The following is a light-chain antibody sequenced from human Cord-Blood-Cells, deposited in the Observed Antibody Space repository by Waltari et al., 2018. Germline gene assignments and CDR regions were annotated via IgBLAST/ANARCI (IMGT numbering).Light chain of an antibody. CDR1: SSDVGCENY. CDR3: CSYAGSYTWV. Sequence: QSALTQPPSVSRSPGQAVTISCPGTSSDVGCENYVSWYRQHTGKAPRLTIYDVSKRPSGVPDRFSGSKSGNTASLTISGLQAEDEADYYCCSYAGSYTWVFGGGTKLTVL. J-gene: IGLJ3*02. V-gene: IGLV2-11*01. CDR2: DVS.